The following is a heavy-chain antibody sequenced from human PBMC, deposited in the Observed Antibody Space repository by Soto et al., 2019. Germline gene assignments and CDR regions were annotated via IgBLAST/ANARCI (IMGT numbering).Heavy chain of an antibody. J-gene: IGHJ4*02. CDR2: MYHSGNT. Sequence: QLQLQESGPGLVKPSETLSLTCTVSGDSISSNNYYWGWIRQPPGKGLEWIGSMYHSGNTYHNPSLKSRVSISVETSKIQLSPNLRSVTAADTAVYYCARHRGPTGPNSWGQGTLVTVAS. CDR1: GDSISSNNYY. CDR3: ARHRGPTGPNS. V-gene: IGHV4-39*01. D-gene: IGHD3-10*01.